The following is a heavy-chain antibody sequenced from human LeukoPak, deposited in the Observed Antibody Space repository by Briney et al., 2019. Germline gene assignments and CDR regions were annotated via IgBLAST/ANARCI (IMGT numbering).Heavy chain of an antibody. CDR3: ARDVEMYYDSSAYGDY. Sequence: ASVKVSCKASGYTFTSYYMQWVRQAPGQGLEWMGWIRPYNGNTNYAQRLQGRVTMTTDTSTSTAYIELRSLRSDDTAIYYCARDVEMYYDSSAYGDYWGQGTLVTVSS. D-gene: IGHD3-22*01. CDR1: GYTFTSYY. CDR2: IRPYNGNT. V-gene: IGHV1-18*04. J-gene: IGHJ4*02.